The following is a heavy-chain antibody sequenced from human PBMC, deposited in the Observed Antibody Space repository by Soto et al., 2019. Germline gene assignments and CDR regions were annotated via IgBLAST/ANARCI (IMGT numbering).Heavy chain of an antibody. D-gene: IGHD4-17*01. CDR3: ARSQNDYGDYDYGY. CDR1: GFTFSSYW. V-gene: IGHV3-7*01. CDR2: IKQDGSEK. J-gene: IGHJ4*02. Sequence: PGGSLRLSCAASGFTFSSYWMSWVRQAPGKGLEWVANIKQDGSEKYYVDSVKGRFTISRDNAKNSLYLQMNSLRAEDTAVYYCARSQNDYGDYDYGYWGRGTLVTVSS.